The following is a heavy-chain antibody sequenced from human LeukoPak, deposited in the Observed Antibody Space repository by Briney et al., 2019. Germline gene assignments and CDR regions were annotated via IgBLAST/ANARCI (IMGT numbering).Heavy chain of an antibody. J-gene: IGHJ3*01. Sequence: SETLSLTCTVSGDSIRRPYWSWIRQPPGRGLEWIGYIDQNGNTDYNSSLQSRVSISADTSKSQFSLKLTSVTAEDTAVYYCATHQLLQFDVFNVWGQETMVTVSS. CDR1: GDSIRRPY. CDR2: IDQNGNT. V-gene: IGHV4-59*08. CDR3: ATHQLLQFDVFNV. D-gene: IGHD5-24*01.